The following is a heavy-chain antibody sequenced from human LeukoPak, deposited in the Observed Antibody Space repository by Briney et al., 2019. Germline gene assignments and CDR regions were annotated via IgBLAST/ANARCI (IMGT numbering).Heavy chain of an antibody. CDR2: ISSSSSTI. V-gene: IGHV3-48*01. D-gene: IGHD6-6*01. CDR1: GFTFSSYA. J-gene: IGHJ4*02. CDR3: ARSASSSSFYYFDY. Sequence: PGGSLRLSCAASGFTFSSYAMHWVRQAPGKGLEWVSYISSSSSTIYYADSVKGRFTISRDNAKNSLYLQMNSLRAEDTAVYYCARSASSSSFYYFDYWGQGTLVTVSS.